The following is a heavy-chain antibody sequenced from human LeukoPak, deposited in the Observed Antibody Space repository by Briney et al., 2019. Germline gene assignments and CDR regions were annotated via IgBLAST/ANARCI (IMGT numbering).Heavy chain of an antibody. J-gene: IGHJ4*02. V-gene: IGHV1-2*02. CDR2: INPNSGAT. D-gene: IGHD4-17*01. CDR1: SYSFNRYG. CDR3: ARDRRGAYGDYATSY. Sequence: ASVKVSCKASSYSFNRYGISWVRQAPGQGLEWMGWINPNSGATNYAQKFQGRVTMTRDTSISTAYMELSRLRSDDTAVYYCARDRRGAYGDYATSYWGQGTLVTVSS.